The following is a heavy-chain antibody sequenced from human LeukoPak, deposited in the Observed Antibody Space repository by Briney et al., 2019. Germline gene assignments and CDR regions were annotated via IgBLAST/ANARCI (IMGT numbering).Heavy chain of an antibody. CDR1: GGSISSSSYY. J-gene: IGHJ4*02. Sequence: PSETLSLTCTVSGGSISSSSYYWGWIRQPPGKGLERIGSIYYSGSTYYNPSLKSRVTISVDTSKNQFSLKLSSVTAADTAVYYCARPGVELELPYWGQGTLVTVSS. CDR2: IYYSGST. V-gene: IGHV4-39*01. D-gene: IGHD1-7*01. CDR3: ARPGVELELPY.